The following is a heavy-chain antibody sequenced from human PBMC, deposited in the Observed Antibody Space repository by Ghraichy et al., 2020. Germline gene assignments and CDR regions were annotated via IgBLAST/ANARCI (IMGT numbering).Heavy chain of an antibody. CDR1: GFTFSSYA. D-gene: IGHD1-26*01. V-gene: IGHV3-23*01. Sequence: WGSLRLSCAASGFTFSSYAMSWVRQAPGKGLEWVSSINNNGDSTYYADSVKGRFTISRDNSKKTLYLQMNSLRAEDTAVYYCAKDPWRGGSYYFDYWGQGTLVTVSS. J-gene: IGHJ4*02. CDR2: INNNGDST. CDR3: AKDPWRGGSYYFDY.